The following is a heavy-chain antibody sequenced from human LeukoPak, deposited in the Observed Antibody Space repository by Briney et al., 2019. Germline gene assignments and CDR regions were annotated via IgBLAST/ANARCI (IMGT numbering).Heavy chain of an antibody. CDR1: GGSFSGYY. Sequence: TSETLSLTCAVYGGSFSGYYWSWIRQPPGKRLEWIGEINHSGSTNYTPSLKSRVTISVDTSKTQFSLKLSSVTAADTAVYYCARGWLQLDYWGQGTLVTVSS. J-gene: IGHJ4*02. D-gene: IGHD5-24*01. V-gene: IGHV4-34*01. CDR3: ARGWLQLDY. CDR2: INHSGST.